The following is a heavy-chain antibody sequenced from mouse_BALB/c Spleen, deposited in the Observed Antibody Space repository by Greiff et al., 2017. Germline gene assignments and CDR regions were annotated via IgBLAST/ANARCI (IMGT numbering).Heavy chain of an antibody. J-gene: IGHJ4*01. Sequence: LVKTGASVKISCKASGYSFTGYYMHWVKQSHGKSLEWIGYISCYNGATSYNQKFKGKATFTVDTSSSTAYMQFNSLTSEDSAVYYCARSMTYYGPYYAMDYWGQGTSVTVSS. CDR1: GYSFTGYY. V-gene: IGHV1S34*01. CDR2: ISCYNGAT. D-gene: IGHD1-2*01. CDR3: ARSMTYYGPYYAMDY.